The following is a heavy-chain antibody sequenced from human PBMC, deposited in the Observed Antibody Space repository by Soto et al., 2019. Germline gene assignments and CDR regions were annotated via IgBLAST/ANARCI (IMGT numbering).Heavy chain of an antibody. V-gene: IGHV4-31*03. CDR2: IYYSGST. J-gene: IGHJ4*02. CDR1: GGSISSGGYY. D-gene: IGHD3-9*01. CDR3: ARVNFDILTGALNFDY. Sequence: SETLSLTCTVSGGSISSGGYYWSWIRQHPGKGLEWIGYIYYSGSTYYNPSLKSRVTISVDTSKNQFSLKLSSVTAADTAVYYCARVNFDILTGALNFDYWGQGTLVTVSS.